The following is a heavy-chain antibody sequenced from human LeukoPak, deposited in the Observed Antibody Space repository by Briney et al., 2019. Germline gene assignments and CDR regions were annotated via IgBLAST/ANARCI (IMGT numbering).Heavy chain of an antibody. CDR1: GGSIDITNY. CDR2: ISHDGTT. V-gene: IGHV4-4*02. CDR3: TREDRPFCPFAY. Sequence: PSGTLSLTCGVSGGSIDITNYWSWVRQAPGKGLEWIGEISHDGTTNHNPSLRSRVAMSLDRANNQFSLSLTSVTAADTAVHYCTREDRPFCPFAYWGQGVLVTVSS. D-gene: IGHD3-22*01. J-gene: IGHJ4*02.